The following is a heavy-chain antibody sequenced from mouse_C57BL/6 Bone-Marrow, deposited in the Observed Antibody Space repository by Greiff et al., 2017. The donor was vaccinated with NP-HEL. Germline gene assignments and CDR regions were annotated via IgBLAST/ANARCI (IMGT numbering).Heavy chain of an antibody. V-gene: IGHV14-1*01. CDR3: TTDYYGGNWKDF. Sequence: VQLQQSGAELVMPGASVKLSCTASGFNIKDYYMHWVKQRPEQGLEWIGRIDPEDGDTEYAPKFQGKATMTADTSSNTAYLQLSSLTSEDTAVYYCTTDYYGGNWKDFWDQGTTPTVTS. CDR1: GFNIKDYY. J-gene: IGHJ2*01. D-gene: IGHD1-1*01. CDR2: IDPEDGDT.